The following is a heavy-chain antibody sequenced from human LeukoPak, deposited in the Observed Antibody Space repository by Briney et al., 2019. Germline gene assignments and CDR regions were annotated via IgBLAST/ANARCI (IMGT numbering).Heavy chain of an antibody. V-gene: IGHV1-46*01. CDR1: GYTFTSYY. D-gene: IGHD3-22*01. CDR3: ARAGGSGYFSY. CDR2: INPSGGST. J-gene: IGHJ4*02. Sequence: ASVKVSCTASGYTFTSYYMHWVRQAPGQGLEWMGIINPSGGSTSYAQKFQGRVTMTRDTSTSTVYMELSSLRSEDTAVYYCARAGGSGYFSYWGQGTLVTVSS.